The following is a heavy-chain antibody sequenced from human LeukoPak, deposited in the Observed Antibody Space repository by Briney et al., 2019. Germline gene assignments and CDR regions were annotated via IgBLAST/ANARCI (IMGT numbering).Heavy chain of an antibody. CDR1: GFTFSSYS. Sequence: GGSLRLSCAASGFTFSSYSMNWVRQAPGKGLEWVSSISSSSSYIYYADSVKGRFTISRDNAKNSLYLQMNSLRAEDTAVYYCARDRVYLREFDYWGQGTLVTVSS. D-gene: IGHD5/OR15-5a*01. CDR3: ARDRVYLREFDY. CDR2: ISSSSSYI. V-gene: IGHV3-21*01. J-gene: IGHJ4*02.